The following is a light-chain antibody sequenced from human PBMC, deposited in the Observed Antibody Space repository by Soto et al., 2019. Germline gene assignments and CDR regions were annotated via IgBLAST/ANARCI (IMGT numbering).Light chain of an antibody. V-gene: IGKV1-6*01. CDR3: QYYDNWRLS. CDR1: QGIGND. J-gene: IGKJ4*01. CDR2: AAS. Sequence: AIQMTQSPSSLSASVGDRVNITCRASQGIGNDLGWYQQKPGKAPKLLIYAASNLPSGVPSRFSGSGSGTDFTLTISGLQPDDFATYYCQYYDNWRLSFGGGTTVEIK.